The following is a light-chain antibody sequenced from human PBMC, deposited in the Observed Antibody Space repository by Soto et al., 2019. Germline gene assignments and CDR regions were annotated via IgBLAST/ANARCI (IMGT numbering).Light chain of an antibody. CDR2: KAS. Sequence: DIQMTQSPSTLSASVGDRVTITCRASQSISSWLAWYQQRPGKAPKLLIYKASSLESGVPSRFSGSGSGTEFTLTISSLQPDDFATYYCQQYNSYPYTFGQGTKLEIK. J-gene: IGKJ2*01. CDR1: QSISSW. CDR3: QQYNSYPYT. V-gene: IGKV1-5*03.